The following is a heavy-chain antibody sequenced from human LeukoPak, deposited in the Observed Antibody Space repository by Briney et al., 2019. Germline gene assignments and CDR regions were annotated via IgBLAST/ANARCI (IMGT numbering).Heavy chain of an antibody. CDR2: INQDASTR. CDR1: GFTVSRTW. J-gene: IGHJ4*02. Sequence: GGSLRLSCAASGFTVSRTWMAWVRQAPGKGLEWVANINQDASTRQYVDSVKGRFTTSRDNAKNSLDLQMNSLRVEDTAVYYCARDQSGSLDYWGQGTLVTVSS. V-gene: IGHV3-7*01. D-gene: IGHD1-26*01. CDR3: ARDQSGSLDY.